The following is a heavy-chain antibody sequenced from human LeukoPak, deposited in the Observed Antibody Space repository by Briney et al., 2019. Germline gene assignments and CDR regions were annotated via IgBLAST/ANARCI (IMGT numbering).Heavy chain of an antibody. CDR1: GFTFSSYA. J-gene: IGHJ4*02. CDR3: ASVWGYCSSTSCYLRSFDY. Sequence: GGSLRLSCAASGFTFSSYAMSWVRQAPGKGLEWVSAISGSGGSTYYADSVKGRFTISRDNSKNTLYLQMNSLRAEDTAVYYCASVWGYCSSTSCYLRSFDYWGQGTLVTVSS. D-gene: IGHD2-2*01. CDR2: ISGSGGST. V-gene: IGHV3-23*01.